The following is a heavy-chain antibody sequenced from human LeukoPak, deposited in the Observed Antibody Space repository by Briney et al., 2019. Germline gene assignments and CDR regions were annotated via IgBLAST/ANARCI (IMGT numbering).Heavy chain of an antibody. CDR1: GFTFSRHG. Sequence: PGGSLRLSCAASGFTFSRHGMNWVRQAPGKGLEWVSGISPNGVITYYADSVKGRFTISRDNSKGTVYLQMNSLRPEDTAVYYCARSLRVRGVPDYMDVWGKGTTVTISS. V-gene: IGHV3-23*01. D-gene: IGHD3-10*01. CDR2: ISPNGVIT. CDR3: ARSLRVRGVPDYMDV. J-gene: IGHJ6*03.